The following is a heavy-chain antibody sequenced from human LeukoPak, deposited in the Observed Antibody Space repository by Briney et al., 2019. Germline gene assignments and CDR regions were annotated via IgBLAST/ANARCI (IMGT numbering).Heavy chain of an antibody. CDR1: GGTFSSYA. CDR2: IIPIFGTA. D-gene: IGHD2-2*01. J-gene: IGHJ6*02. Sequence: ASVKVSCKASGGTFSSYAISWVRQAPGQGLEWMGGIIPIFGTANYAQKFQGRVTITADKSTSTAYMELSSLRSEDTAVYYCASASAQRYCSSTSCYVGGYYGMDVWGQGTTVTVSS. CDR3: ASASAQRYCSSTSCYVGGYYGMDV. V-gene: IGHV1-69*06.